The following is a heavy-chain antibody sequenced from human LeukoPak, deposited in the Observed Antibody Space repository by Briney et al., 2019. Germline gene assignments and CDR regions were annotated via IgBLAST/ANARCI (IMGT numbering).Heavy chain of an antibody. J-gene: IGHJ4*02. CDR2: ISHDGSNK. Sequence: GGSLRLSCAASGFAFSTYGMHWVRQAPGKGLEWVAVISHDGSNKYYADSVKGRFTISRDNSKNTLYLQMNSLRAEDTAVYYCASYWIPGVLLWFGELLSHLDYWGQGTLVTVSS. D-gene: IGHD3-10*01. CDR1: GFAFSTYG. CDR3: ASYWIPGVLLWFGELLSHLDY. V-gene: IGHV3-30*19.